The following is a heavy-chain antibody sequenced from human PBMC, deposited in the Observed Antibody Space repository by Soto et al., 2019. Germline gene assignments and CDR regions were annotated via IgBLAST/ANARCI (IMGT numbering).Heavy chain of an antibody. CDR2: IIPIFGTA. V-gene: IGHV1-69*13. Sequence: SVKVSCKASGGTFSSYAISWVLQAPGQGLEWMGGIIPIFGTANYAQKFQGRVTITADESTSTAYMELSSLRSEDTAVYYCARAQGGSYYNYYYYGMDVWGQGTTVTVSS. D-gene: IGHD1-26*01. J-gene: IGHJ6*02. CDR3: ARAQGGSYYNYYYYGMDV. CDR1: GGTFSSYA.